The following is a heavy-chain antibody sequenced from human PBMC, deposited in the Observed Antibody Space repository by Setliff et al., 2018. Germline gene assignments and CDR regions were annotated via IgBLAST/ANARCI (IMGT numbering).Heavy chain of an antibody. J-gene: IGHJ4*02. CDR3: ARQGGRLFDN. V-gene: IGHV4-38-2*02. CDR1: GQFAITY. Sequence: SETLSLTCTVSGQFAITYWAWIRQSPGKGLEWLGTVYYDGTTYYNPSFKSRVTISVDTSKNQFSLRLTSVTAADTASYFCARQGGRLFDNWGQGTLVTVSS. CDR2: VYYDGTT.